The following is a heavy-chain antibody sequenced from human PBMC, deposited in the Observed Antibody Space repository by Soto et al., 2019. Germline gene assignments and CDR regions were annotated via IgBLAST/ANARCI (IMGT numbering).Heavy chain of an antibody. V-gene: IGHV3-15*01. D-gene: IGHD2-15*01. CDR2: FKSRSDGGTA. Sequence: GGSLRLSCAASGFTFSNAWMNWVRQAPGQGLEWVGRFKSRSDGGTADYAAPVKGRFTISRDDSKNTLYLQMNSLNTEDTAMYYCATVRLRGSGRCRRNYNYRGKGTVVTASS. CDR3: ATVRLRGSGRCRRNYNY. J-gene: IGHJ4*02. CDR1: GFTFSNAW.